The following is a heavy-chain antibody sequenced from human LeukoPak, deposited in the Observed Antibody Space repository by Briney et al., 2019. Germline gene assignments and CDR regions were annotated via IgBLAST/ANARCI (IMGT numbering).Heavy chain of an antibody. D-gene: IGHD3-22*01. CDR3: ARVTMIVVVTPYGMDV. CDR2: ISAYNGNT. J-gene: IGHJ6*02. V-gene: IGHV1-18*01. Sequence: GASVKVSCKASGYTFTSYGISWVRQAPGQGLEWMGLISAYNGNTNYAQKLQGRVTMTTDTSTSTAYMELRSLRSDDTAVYYCARVTMIVVVTPYGMDVWGQGTTVTVSS. CDR1: GYTFTSYG.